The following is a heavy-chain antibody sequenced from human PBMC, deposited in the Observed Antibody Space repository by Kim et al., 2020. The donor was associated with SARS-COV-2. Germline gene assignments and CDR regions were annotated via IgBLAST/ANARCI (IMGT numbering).Heavy chain of an antibody. Sequence: TYYNPSLKSRVTISVDRSKNQFSLKLSSVTAADTAVYYCARARRQLPFDYWGQGTLVTVSS. CDR2: T. V-gene: IGHV4-30-2*01. CDR3: ARARRQLPFDY. J-gene: IGHJ4*02. D-gene: IGHD1-26*01.